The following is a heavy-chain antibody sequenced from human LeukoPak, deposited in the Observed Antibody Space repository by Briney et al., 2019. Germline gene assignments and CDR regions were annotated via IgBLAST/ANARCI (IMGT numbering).Heavy chain of an antibody. CDR2: IYYSGST. CDR3: ARYYYDSSGYSPFDY. CDR1: GGSISSYY. Sequence: PSVTLSLTCTVSGGSISSYYWSWIRQPPGKGLEWIGYIYYSGSTNYNPSLKSRVTISVDTSKNQFSLKLSSVTAADTAVYYCARYYYDSSGYSPFDYWGQGTLVTVSS. D-gene: IGHD3-22*01. V-gene: IGHV4-59*01. J-gene: IGHJ4*02.